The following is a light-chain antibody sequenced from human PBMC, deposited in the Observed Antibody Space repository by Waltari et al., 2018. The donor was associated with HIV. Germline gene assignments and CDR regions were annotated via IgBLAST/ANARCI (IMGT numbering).Light chain of an antibody. CDR3: QQYNYWPGT. CDR1: PNINIH. Sequence: EIVLTQSPATLSLSPGEVATLSCRASPNINIHLAWYQQKPGQVPRLLIYEAATRATGIPARFSGSGSGTEFTLIISSLQPEDFAVYYCQQYNYWPGTFGQGTKVDIK. J-gene: IGKJ1*01. V-gene: IGKV3-15*01. CDR2: EAA.